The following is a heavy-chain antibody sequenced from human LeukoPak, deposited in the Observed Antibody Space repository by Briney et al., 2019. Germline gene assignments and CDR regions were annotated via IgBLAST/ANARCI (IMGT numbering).Heavy chain of an antibody. Sequence: GGSLRLSCSASGFSFSNYAMYWVRQAPGKGLEWVANIKQGGSEKYYVDSVKGRFTISRDNAKNSLYLQMNSLRAEDTAVYNCARDFGLRCSGGTCYSVYYYGMDVWGKGTTVTVSS. J-gene: IGHJ6*04. V-gene: IGHV3-7*03. CDR1: GFSFSNYA. CDR3: ARDFGLRCSGGTCYSVYYYGMDV. CDR2: IKQGGSEK. D-gene: IGHD2-15*01.